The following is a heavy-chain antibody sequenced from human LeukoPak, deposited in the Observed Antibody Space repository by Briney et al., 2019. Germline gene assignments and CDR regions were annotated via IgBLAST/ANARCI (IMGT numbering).Heavy chain of an antibody. D-gene: IGHD6-19*01. CDR1: GFTFGDYH. V-gene: IGHV3-49*03. CDR3: SRGSGWLSVY. CDR2: ISGGTT. Sequence: GGSLRLSCTASGFTFGDYHMSWFRQAPGKGLEWIGFISGGTTEYAASVKGRFTISRDDSTSIAYLQMNSLTTEDTAVYYCSRGSGWLSVYWGQGTLVTVSS. J-gene: IGHJ4*02.